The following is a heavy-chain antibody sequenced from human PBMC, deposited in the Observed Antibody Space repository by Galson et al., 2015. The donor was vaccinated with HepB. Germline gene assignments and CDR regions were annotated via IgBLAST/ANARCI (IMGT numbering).Heavy chain of an antibody. D-gene: IGHD3-22*01. J-gene: IGHJ3*01. Sequence: SLRLSCAASGFTFSSYAMSWVRQAPGKGLAWVSGISGSGGSTYYAASVKGRLTISRDNSKTPRYLKMNSLRAEDTAVYYCAKDLDYYDSSTGDWGQGTMVTVSS. CDR1: GFTFSSYA. V-gene: IGHV3-23*01. CDR3: AKDLDYYDSSTGD. CDR2: ISGSGGST.